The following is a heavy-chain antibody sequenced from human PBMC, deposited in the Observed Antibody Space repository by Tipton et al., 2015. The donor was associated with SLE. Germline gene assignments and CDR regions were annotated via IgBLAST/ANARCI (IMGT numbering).Heavy chain of an antibody. Sequence: SLRLSCAASGFTFSSYWMTWVRQAPGRGLEWVANIHRDGSETYYVDSVEGRFTISRDNAKNSLFLQMNSLRVEDTAMYYCGRIGYGGHTTSWGQGTLVIVSS. D-gene: IGHD3-16*01. J-gene: IGHJ5*02. CDR1: GFTFSSYW. CDR2: IHRDGSET. CDR3: GRIGYGGHTTS. V-gene: IGHV3-7*01.